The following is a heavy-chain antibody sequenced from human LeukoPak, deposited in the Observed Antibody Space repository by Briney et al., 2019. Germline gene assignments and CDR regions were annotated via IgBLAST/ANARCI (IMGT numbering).Heavy chain of an antibody. J-gene: IGHJ3*02. CDR2: IYSGGST. Sequence: GGSLRLSCVASGFTFSSYEMNWVRQAPGKGLEWVSLIYSGGSTYYADSVKGRFTISRDISKNTLFLQLNSLRAEDTAVYYCARGGVVVAAIDAFDIWGQGTLVTVSS. CDR1: GFTFSSYE. CDR3: ARGGVVVAAIDAFDI. V-gene: IGHV3-66*01. D-gene: IGHD2-15*01.